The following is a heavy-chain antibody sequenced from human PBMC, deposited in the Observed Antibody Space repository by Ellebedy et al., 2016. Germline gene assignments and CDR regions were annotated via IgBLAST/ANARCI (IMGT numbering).Heavy chain of an antibody. V-gene: IGHV1-2*02. CDR1: GYTFTGYY. CDR2: INPNSGGT. J-gene: IGHJ3*02. D-gene: IGHD6-13*01. Sequence: ASVKVSXKASGYTFTGYYMHWVRQAPGQGLEWMGWINPNSGGTDCAQKFQGRVTMTRDTSISTAYMELSRLRSDDTAVYYCATDSIAAAGTGAFDIWGQGTMVTVSS. CDR3: ATDSIAAAGTGAFDI.